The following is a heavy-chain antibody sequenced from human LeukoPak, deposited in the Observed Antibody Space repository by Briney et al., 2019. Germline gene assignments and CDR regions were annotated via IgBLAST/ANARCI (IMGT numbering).Heavy chain of an antibody. J-gene: IGHJ6*03. Sequence: SETLSLTCAVYGGSFSGYYWTWIRQAPGKGLEWIGEINPSGRISYNPCLKSRLTISVDASKNQFSLNLRSLTAADTAVYYCARGRQEVSMIVVVMTGVSYYLDVWGKGTTVTVS. CDR2: INPSGRI. CDR1: GGSFSGYY. D-gene: IGHD3-22*01. V-gene: IGHV4-34*01. CDR3: ARGRQEVSMIVVVMTGVSYYLDV.